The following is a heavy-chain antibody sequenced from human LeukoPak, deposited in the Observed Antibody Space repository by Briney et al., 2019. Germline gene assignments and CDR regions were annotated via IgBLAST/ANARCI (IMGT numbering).Heavy chain of an antibody. CDR1: GGTFSSYA. V-gene: IGHV1-69*13. Sequence: ASVKVSCKASGGTFSSYAISWVRQAPGQGVEWMVGVFPIFGTANYAQKFQGRVTITADESTSTAYMELSSLRSEDTAVYYCARGGSYYYDSSGQFDYWGQGTLVTVSS. CDR3: ARGGSYYYDSSGQFDY. D-gene: IGHD3-22*01. J-gene: IGHJ4*02. CDR2: VFPIFGTA.